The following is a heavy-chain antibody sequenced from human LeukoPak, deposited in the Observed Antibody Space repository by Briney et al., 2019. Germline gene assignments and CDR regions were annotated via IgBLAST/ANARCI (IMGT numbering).Heavy chain of an antibody. CDR1: GYTFTGYY. CDR2: INPNSGGT. D-gene: IGHD1-1*01. CDR3: AGSWSDVGWFDP. J-gene: IGHJ5*02. Sequence: ASVKVSCKASGYTFTGYYMHWVRQAPGQGLEWMGWINPNSGGTNYAQKFQGRVTMTRDTSISTAYMELSRLRSDDTAVYYCAGSWSDVGWFDPWGQGTLVTVSS. V-gene: IGHV1-2*02.